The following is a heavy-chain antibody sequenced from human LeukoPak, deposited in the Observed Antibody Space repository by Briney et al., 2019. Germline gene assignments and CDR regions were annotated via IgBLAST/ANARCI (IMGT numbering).Heavy chain of an antibody. V-gene: IGHV3-23*01. CDR2: ISGSGGST. CDR1: GFTFSSYW. Sequence: GGSLRLSCAASGFTFSSYWMSWVRQAPGKGLEWVSAISGSGGSTYYADSVKGRFTISRDNSKNTLYLQMNSLRAEDTAVYYCAKDQFQVDAIAESSSWYYWGQGTLVTVSS. J-gene: IGHJ4*02. CDR3: AKDQFQVDAIAESSSWYY. D-gene: IGHD6-13*01.